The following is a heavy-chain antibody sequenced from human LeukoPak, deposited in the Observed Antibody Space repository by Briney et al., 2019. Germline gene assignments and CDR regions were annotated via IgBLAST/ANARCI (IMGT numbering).Heavy chain of an antibody. Sequence: ASVKVSCKASGYTFTSYDINWVRQATGQGLEWMGWMNPNSGNTGYAQKFQGRVTMTTDTSTSTAYMELRSLRSDDTAVYYCGFTLRLEGDSPIDYWGQGTLVTVSS. D-gene: IGHD3-10*01. CDR2: MNPNSGNT. V-gene: IGHV1-8*01. J-gene: IGHJ4*02. CDR3: GFTLRLEGDSPIDY. CDR1: GYTFTSYD.